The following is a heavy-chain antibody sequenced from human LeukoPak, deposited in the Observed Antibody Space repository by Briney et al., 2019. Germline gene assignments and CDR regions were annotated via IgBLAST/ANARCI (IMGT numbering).Heavy chain of an antibody. D-gene: IGHD3-10*01. CDR3: AKDVSDGDYFDF. CDR2: IRYDGTNQ. CDR1: GFIFSTYG. V-gene: IGHV3-30*02. Sequence: PGGSLRLSCAASGFIFSTYGMHWVRQSPGMGLEWVAFIRYDGTNQYYVDSVKGRFTISRDNAKNTVYLQMISLRPEDTAVYYCAKDVSDGDYFDFWGQGILVAVSS. J-gene: IGHJ4*02.